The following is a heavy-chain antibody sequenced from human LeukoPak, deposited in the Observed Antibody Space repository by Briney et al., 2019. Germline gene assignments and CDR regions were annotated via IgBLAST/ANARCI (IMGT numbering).Heavy chain of an antibody. D-gene: IGHD2-21*02. CDR1: GFTFSSYA. V-gene: IGHV3-23*01. CDR2: ISGSGGST. Sequence: GGSLRLSCAASGFTFSSYAMSWVRQAPGKGLEWVSAISGSGGSTYYADSVKGRFTISRDNSKNTLYLQMNSLRAEDTAVYYCAKDHESVVTAIPDYWGQGTLVTVSS. CDR3: AKDHESVVTAIPDY. J-gene: IGHJ4*02.